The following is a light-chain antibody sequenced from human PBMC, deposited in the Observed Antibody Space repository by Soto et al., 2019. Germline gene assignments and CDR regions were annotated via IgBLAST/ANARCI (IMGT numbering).Light chain of an antibody. V-gene: IGLV1-40*01. Sequence: QSVLTQPPSVSGAPGQRVTISCTGSSSNIGAGYAVHWYQQLPGTAPKLLIYGNSNRPSGVPDRFSGSKSGTSASLAITGLQAEDEADYYCQSYDSRHVIFGGGTKLTVL. CDR3: QSYDSRHVI. CDR1: SSNIGAGYA. CDR2: GNS. J-gene: IGLJ2*01.